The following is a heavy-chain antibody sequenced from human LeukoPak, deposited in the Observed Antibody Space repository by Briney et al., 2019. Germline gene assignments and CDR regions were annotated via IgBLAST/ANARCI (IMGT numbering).Heavy chain of an antibody. D-gene: IGHD3-22*01. J-gene: IGHJ4*02. V-gene: IGHV1-69*05. CDR2: IIPIFGTA. CDR1: GGTFSSYA. CDR3: AIKPYYYDSSGPVDY. Sequence: GASVKVSCKASGGTFSSYAISWARQAPGQGLEWMGRIIPIFGTANYAQKFQGRVTITTDESTSTAYMELSSLRSEDTAVYYCAIKPYYYDSSGPVDYWGQGTLVTVSS.